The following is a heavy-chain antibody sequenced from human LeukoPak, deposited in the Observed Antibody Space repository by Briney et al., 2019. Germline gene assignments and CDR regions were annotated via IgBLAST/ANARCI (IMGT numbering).Heavy chain of an antibody. D-gene: IGHD2-8*01. CDR2: INPNTGGT. CDR3: AREAADSSVCDF. Sequence: ASVRVSCKASGYTFTAHYIHWMRQAPGRGLEWVGWINPNTGGTEFAQNVQGRVTMTRDTPINAVYMELKRLTSDDTAVFYCAREAADSSVCDFWGQGSLVTVSS. CDR1: GYTFTAHY. J-gene: IGHJ4*02. V-gene: IGHV1-2*02.